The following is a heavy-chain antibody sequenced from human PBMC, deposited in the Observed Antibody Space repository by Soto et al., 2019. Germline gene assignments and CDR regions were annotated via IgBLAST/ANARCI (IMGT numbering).Heavy chain of an antibody. CDR1: GGSISSGGYY. CDR2: IYYSGST. CDR3: ARETLAAAIDY. J-gene: IGHJ4*02. D-gene: IGHD6-13*01. V-gene: IGHV4-31*03. Sequence: SETLSLTCTVPGGSISSGGYYWSWIRQHPGKGLEWIGYIYYSGSTYYNPSLKSRVTISVDTSKNQFSLKLSSVTAADTAVYYCARETLAAAIDYWGQGTLVTVSS.